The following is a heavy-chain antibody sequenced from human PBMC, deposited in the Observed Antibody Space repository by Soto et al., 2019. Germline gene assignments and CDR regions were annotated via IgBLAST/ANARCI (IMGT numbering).Heavy chain of an antibody. CDR1: GFTFSSYG. V-gene: IGHV3-30*03. J-gene: IGHJ5*02. CDR3: AARVVVAASIDP. Sequence: GSLRLSCAASGFTFSSYGMHWVCQAPGKGLEWVAVISYDGSNKYYADSVKGRFTISRDNSKNTLYLQMNSLRAEDTAVYYCAARVVVAASIDPWGQGTLVTVSS. CDR2: ISYDGSNK. D-gene: IGHD2-15*01.